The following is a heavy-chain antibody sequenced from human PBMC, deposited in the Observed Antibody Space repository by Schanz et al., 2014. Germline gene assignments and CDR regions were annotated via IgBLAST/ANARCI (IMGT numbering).Heavy chain of an antibody. J-gene: IGHJ5*02. CDR1: GFTFSSYW. CDR2: IKEDGGAT. D-gene: IGHD3-3*01. V-gene: IGHV3-7*01. CDR3: ASYDFWSGYSFDP. Sequence: EAQLLESGGGLVQPGGSLRLSCAASGFTFSSYWMSWVRQTPGKGLEWLANIKEDGGATHYVDSVKGRFTISRDNAKNSLYLQMNSLRVEDTAVYYCASYDFWSGYSFDPWGQGTLVTVSS.